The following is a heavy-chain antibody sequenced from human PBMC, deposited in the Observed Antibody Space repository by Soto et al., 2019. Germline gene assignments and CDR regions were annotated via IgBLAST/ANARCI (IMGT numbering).Heavy chain of an antibody. V-gene: IGHV2-5*02. CDR2: IYWDDDK. Sequence: QITLKESGPTLVKPTQTLTLTCTFSGFSLSTSGVGVGWIRQPPGKALEWLALIYWDDDKRYSPSLKSRLTITKDTSTTPVVLTMNNMDPVDTATYFCARGGSVTSFDYWGQGTLVTVSS. D-gene: IGHD4-17*01. CDR3: ARGGSVTSFDY. CDR1: GFSLSTSGVG. J-gene: IGHJ4*02.